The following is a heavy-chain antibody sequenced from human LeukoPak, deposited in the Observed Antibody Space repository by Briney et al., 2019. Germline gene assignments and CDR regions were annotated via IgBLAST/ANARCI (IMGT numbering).Heavy chain of an antibody. CDR1: GYTFTGYY. D-gene: IGHD3-10*01. CDR2: ISAYNGNT. CDR3: ARDLLLWFGELLGSIDY. V-gene: IGHV1-18*04. J-gene: IGHJ4*02. Sequence: ASVKVSCKASGYTFTGYYMHWVRQAPGQGLEWMGWISAYNGNTNYAQKLQGRVTMTTDTSTSTAYMELRSLRSDDTAVYYCARDLLLWFGELLGSIDYWGQGTLVTVSS.